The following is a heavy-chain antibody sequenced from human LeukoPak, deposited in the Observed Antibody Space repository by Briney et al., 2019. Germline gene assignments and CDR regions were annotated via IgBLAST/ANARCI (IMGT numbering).Heavy chain of an antibody. V-gene: IGHV2-5*02. D-gene: IGHD1-20*01. Sequence: SGPTLVKPTQTLTLTCTFSGISLSTSGAGVGWIHEPLGKALEWLALVYWDDDNRYSPSLKSRLTITKDTSKNQVVLTMTNKDPVDTATYYCAHMVREYNWNAADWGQGTLVTVSS. CDR2: VYWDDDN. J-gene: IGHJ4*02. CDR1: GISLSTSGAG. CDR3: AHMVREYNWNAAD.